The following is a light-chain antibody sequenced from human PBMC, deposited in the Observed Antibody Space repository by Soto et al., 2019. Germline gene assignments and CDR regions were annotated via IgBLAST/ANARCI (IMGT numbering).Light chain of an antibody. CDR3: HQYNSYPRT. CDR2: DAS. Sequence: DIQMTQSPSTLSASVGDRVTITCRASQSISSWLAWYQQKPGKAPKILIYDASSFESGVPSWFIGSGSGAESTRTISSLQPDDFATYYWHQYNSYPRTFGQGTKLVIK. CDR1: QSISSW. V-gene: IGKV1-5*01. J-gene: IGKJ2*01.